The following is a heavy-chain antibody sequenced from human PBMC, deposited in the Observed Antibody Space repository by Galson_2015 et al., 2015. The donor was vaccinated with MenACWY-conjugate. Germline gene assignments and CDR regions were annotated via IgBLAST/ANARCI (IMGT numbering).Heavy chain of an antibody. J-gene: IGHJ4*02. V-gene: IGHV1-46*04. Sequence: SVKVSCKASGYTFTSNYMHWVRQAPGQGLEWMGVINPNGGGTTYAQKWQGRITMTRDTSTNTMYMELSSLTSEDTAVYYCARDWWTGSYYFDYWGQGTLVTVSS. D-gene: IGHD3/OR15-3a*01. CDR2: INPNGGGT. CDR1: GYTFTSNY. CDR3: ARDWWTGSYYFDY.